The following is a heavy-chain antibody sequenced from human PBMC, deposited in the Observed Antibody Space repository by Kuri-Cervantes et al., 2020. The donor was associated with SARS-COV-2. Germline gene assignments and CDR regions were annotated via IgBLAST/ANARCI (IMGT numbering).Heavy chain of an antibody. J-gene: IGHJ6*03. CDR1: GGSFSGYY. Sequence: SQTLSLTCAVYGGSFSGYYWSWIRQPPGKGLEWIGEINHSRGTNYNPSLKSRVTISVDTSKNQFSLKLSSVTAADTAVYYCARYGVYYYYYYMDVWGKGTTVTVSS. CDR3: ARYGVYYYYYYMDV. V-gene: IGHV4-34*01. D-gene: IGHD3-3*01. CDR2: INHSRGT.